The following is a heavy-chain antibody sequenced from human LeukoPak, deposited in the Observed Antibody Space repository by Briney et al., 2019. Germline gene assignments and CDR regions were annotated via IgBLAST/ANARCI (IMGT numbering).Heavy chain of an antibody. V-gene: IGHV3-30-3*01. Sequence: GRSLRLSCAASGFTFSSYAMHWVRQAPGKGLEWVAVISYDGSNKYYADSVKGRFTISRDNSKNTLYLLMNSLRAEDTAVYYCARDGDSPPGDYWGQGTLVTVSS. CDR1: GFTFSSYA. CDR2: ISYDGSNK. J-gene: IGHJ4*02. CDR3: ARDGDSPPGDY. D-gene: IGHD4-17*01.